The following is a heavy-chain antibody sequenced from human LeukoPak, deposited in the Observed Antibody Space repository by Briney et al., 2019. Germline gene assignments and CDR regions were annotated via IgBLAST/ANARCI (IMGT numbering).Heavy chain of an antibody. Sequence: GGSLRLSCAASGFTFSNSGMHWVREAPGKGLEWVEVIWYDGSNKYYADSVKGRFTISRDNSKNTLYLQMNSLRAEDTAVYYCARDHGGRDFWSGYLAYYFDYWGQGTLVTVSS. J-gene: IGHJ4*02. CDR2: IWYDGSNK. D-gene: IGHD3-3*01. CDR3: ARDHGGRDFWSGYLAYYFDY. V-gene: IGHV3-33*08. CDR1: GFTFSNSG.